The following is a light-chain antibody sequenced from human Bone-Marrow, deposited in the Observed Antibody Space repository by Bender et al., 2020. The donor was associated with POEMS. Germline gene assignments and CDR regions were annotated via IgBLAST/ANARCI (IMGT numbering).Light chain of an antibody. CDR2: DVS. J-gene: IGLJ3*02. V-gene: IGLV2-14*03. CDR1: SSDVGGYNY. Sequence: QSALTQPASVSGSPGQSITISCTGTSSDVGGYNYVSWYQQHPGKAPIVIIYDVSNRPSGLSNRFSGSKSGNTASLAISGLQSEDEADYYCAVWDDSLNGWVFGGGTKLTVL. CDR3: AVWDDSLNGWV.